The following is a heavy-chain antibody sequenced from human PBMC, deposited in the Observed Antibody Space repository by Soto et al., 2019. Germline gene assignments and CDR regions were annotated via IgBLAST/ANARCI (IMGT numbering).Heavy chain of an antibody. J-gene: IGHJ4*01. CDR1: GYSFTSYW. Sequence: GESLKIPCKGSGYSFTSYWISWVRQMPGKGLEWMGRIDPSGSYTNYSPSFQGHVTISADKSISTAYLQWSSLKASDTAMYYCASGAMAAAGAIDYWGQGTLVTVSS. V-gene: IGHV5-10-1*01. D-gene: IGHD6-13*01. CDR3: ASGAMAAAGAIDY. CDR2: IDPSGSYT.